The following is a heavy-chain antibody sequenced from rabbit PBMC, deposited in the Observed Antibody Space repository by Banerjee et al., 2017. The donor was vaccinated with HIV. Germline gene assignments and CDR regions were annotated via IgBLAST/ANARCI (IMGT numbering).Heavy chain of an antibody. Sequence: QEQLVESGGDLVKPGASLTLTCTVSGFSFSSNAMCWVRQAPGKGLEWIACISAGVGGTTYYASWPQGRFTISKTSSTTVTLQMTSLTAADTATYFCARDPVSGGYNHNLWGPGTLVTVS. V-gene: IGHV1S45*01. CDR1: GFSFSSNA. CDR3: ARDPVSGGYNHNL. CDR2: ISAGVGGTT. D-gene: IGHD1-1*01. J-gene: IGHJ4*01.